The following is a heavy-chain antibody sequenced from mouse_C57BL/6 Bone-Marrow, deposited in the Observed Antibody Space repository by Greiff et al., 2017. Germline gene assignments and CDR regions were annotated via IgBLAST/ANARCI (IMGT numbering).Heavy chain of an antibody. CDR3: TRDCGYPPWFAY. CDR2: ISSGGDYI. Sequence: EVQGVESGEGLVKPGGSLKLSCAASGFTFSSYAMSWVRQTPEKRLEWVAYISSGGDYIYYADTVKGRFTISRDNARNTLSLQMSSLQAEDTAMYYCTRDCGYPPWFAYWGQGTLVTVSA. CDR1: GFTFSSYA. V-gene: IGHV5-9-1*02. J-gene: IGHJ3*01. D-gene: IGHD2-2*01.